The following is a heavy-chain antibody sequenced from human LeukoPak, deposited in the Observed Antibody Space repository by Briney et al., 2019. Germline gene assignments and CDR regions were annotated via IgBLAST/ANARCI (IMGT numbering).Heavy chain of an antibody. CDR1: GGSIRTYY. D-gene: IGHD2-21*01. CDR3: ARTDAHIVASRYYYYYMDV. J-gene: IGHJ6*03. CDR2: IYYSGST. V-gene: IGHV4-59*01. Sequence: SETLSLTCTVSGGSIRTYYWSWIRQPPGKGLEWIGYIYYSGSTNYNPSLKSRVTISVDTSKNQFSLKLSSVTAADTAVYYCARTDAHIVASRYYYYYMDVWGKGTTVTVSS.